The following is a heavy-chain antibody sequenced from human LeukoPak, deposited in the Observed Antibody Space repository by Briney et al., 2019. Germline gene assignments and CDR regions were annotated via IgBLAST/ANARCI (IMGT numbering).Heavy chain of an antibody. CDR1: GFTFSNAW. J-gene: IGHJ4*02. V-gene: IGHV3-15*07. Sequence: GGSLRLSCAASGFTFSNAWMNWVRQAPGKGLEWVGRIKSETDGGTIDYAAPVKGRFTISREDSQNTMYLQMNSLKTEDTAVYFCTTSGSYWGQGALVTVSS. CDR3: TTSGSY. CDR2: IKSETDGGTI.